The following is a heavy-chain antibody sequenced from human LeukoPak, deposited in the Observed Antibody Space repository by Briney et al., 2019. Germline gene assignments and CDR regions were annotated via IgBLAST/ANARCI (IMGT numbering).Heavy chain of an antibody. CDR3: ARDRAFYGDYVDFDY. J-gene: IGHJ4*02. V-gene: IGHV4-61*02. Sequence: SQTLSLTCTVSGGSISSGGYYWSWIRQPAGKGLEWIGRIYISGSSNYNPSLKSRVTISVDTSKNQFSLKLSSVTAADTAVYYCARDRAFYGDYVDFDYWGQGTLVTVSS. CDR1: GGSISSGGYY. D-gene: IGHD4-17*01. CDR2: IYISGSS.